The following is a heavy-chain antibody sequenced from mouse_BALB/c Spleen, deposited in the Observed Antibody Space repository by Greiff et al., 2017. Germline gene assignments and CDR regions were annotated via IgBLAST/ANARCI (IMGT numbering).Heavy chain of an antibody. CDR2: IWAGGST. V-gene: IGHV2-9*02. D-gene: IGHD1-1*01. Sequence: QVQLKESGPGLVAPSQSLSITCTVSGFSLTSYGVHWVRQPPGKGLEWLGVIWAGGSTNYNSALMSRLSISKDNSKSQVFLKMNSLQTDDTAMYYCARIDYYGSSPAYWGQGTLVTVSA. CDR1: GFSLTSYG. J-gene: IGHJ3*01. CDR3: ARIDYYGSSPAY.